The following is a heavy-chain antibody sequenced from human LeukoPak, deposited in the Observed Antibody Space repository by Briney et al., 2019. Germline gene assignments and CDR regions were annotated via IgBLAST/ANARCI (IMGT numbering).Heavy chain of an antibody. Sequence: SETLSLTCTVSGGSISSYYWSWIRRPPGKGLEWIGYIYYSGSTNYNPSLKSRLNISVDTSKNQFSLNLSSVTAADTAVYYCARGGAIAATIYSYWGQGTLVTVSS. V-gene: IGHV4-59*01. CDR1: GGSISSYY. D-gene: IGHD5-12*01. J-gene: IGHJ4*02. CDR2: IYYSGST. CDR3: ARGGAIAATIYSY.